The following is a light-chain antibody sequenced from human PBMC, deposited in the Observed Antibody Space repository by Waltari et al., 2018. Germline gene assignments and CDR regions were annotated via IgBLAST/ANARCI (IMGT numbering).Light chain of an antibody. CDR1: KNINSW. J-gene: IGKJ3*01. CDR3: QQYNSYHIFT. Sequence: DIQMTQSPSTLSASVGDRVTITCRASKNINSWLAWYQQQPGKAPKPLIYKASSLETGVPSRFSGSESGTEFTLTINSLQPDDFATYYCQQYNSYHIFTFGPGTKVEI. V-gene: IGKV1-5*03. CDR2: KAS.